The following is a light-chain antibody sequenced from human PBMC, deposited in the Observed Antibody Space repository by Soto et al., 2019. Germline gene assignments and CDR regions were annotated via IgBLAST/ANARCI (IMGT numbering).Light chain of an antibody. CDR2: GAS. CDR3: QQSSNWPLT. V-gene: IGKV3-15*01. J-gene: IGKJ4*01. Sequence: EIVMTQSPATLSASPGDTATLSCRASQSVSNNLAWFQQKPGQAPRLLIYGASTRAPGVPARFSGSGSGTEFTLTISSLQSEEFAVYHCQQSSNWPLTFGGGTKVEIK. CDR1: QSVSNN.